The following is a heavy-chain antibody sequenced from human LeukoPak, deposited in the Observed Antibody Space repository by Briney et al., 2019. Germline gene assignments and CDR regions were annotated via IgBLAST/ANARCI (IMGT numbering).Heavy chain of an antibody. D-gene: IGHD1-26*01. CDR3: AREGSPNYYYYYMDV. J-gene: IGHJ6*03. V-gene: IGHV3-74*01. CDR2: INTDGSST. CDR1: GFTFSSYW. Sequence: GGSLRLSCAASGFTFSSYWMHWVRQAPGKGLVWVSRINTDGSSTSYADSVKGRFTISRDNAKNTLYLQMNSLRAEDTAVYYCAREGSPNYYYYYMDVWGKGTTVTVSS.